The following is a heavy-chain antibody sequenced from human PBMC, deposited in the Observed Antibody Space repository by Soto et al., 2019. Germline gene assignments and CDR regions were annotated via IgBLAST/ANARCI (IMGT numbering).Heavy chain of an antibody. CDR3: ASHPFYGDYVYY. CDR1: GGSISSYY. Sequence: PSETLSLTCTVSGGSISSYYWSWIRQPPGKGLEWIGYISYSGSTNYNPSLKSRVTISVDTSKNQFSLKLSSVTAADTAVYYCASHPFYGDYVYYWGQGTLVTVS. J-gene: IGHJ4*02. V-gene: IGHV4-59*08. CDR2: ISYSGST. D-gene: IGHD4-17*01.